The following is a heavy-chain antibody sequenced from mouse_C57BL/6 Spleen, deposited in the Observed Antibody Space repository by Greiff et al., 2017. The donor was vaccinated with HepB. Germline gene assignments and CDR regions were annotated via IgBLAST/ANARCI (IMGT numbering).Heavy chain of an antibody. Sequence: VQLQQPGAELVMPGASVKLSCKASGYTFTSYWMHWVKQRPGQGLEWIGEIDPSDSYTNYNQKFKGKSTLTVDKSSSTAYMQLSSLTSKDSAVYYCARGPPMDYWGQGTTLTVSS. V-gene: IGHV1-69*01. CDR3: ARGPPMDY. CDR1: GYTFTSYW. J-gene: IGHJ2*01. CDR2: IDPSDSYT. D-gene: IGHD6-5*01.